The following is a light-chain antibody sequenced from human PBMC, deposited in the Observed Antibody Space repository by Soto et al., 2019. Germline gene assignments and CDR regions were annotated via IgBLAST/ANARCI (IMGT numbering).Light chain of an antibody. V-gene: IGKV3-15*01. Sequence: EIVMTQSPATLSVSPGARAPLSCRASQSVSSNLAWYQQKPGQAPRLLIYGASTRATGIPARFSGSGSGTEFTLTISSLQSEDFAVYYCQQRNNWITFGGGTKVDIK. CDR3: QQRNNWIT. CDR1: QSVSSN. CDR2: GAS. J-gene: IGKJ4*01.